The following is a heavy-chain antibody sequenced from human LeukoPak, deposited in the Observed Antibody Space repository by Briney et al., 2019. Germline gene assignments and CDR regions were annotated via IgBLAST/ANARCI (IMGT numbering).Heavy chain of an antibody. V-gene: IGHV3-7*01. CDR2: IKQDGSEK. CDR1: GFTFSSYW. D-gene: IGHD3-16*02. Sequence: GGSLRLSCAASGFTFSSYWMSWVRQAPGKGLEWVANIKQDGSEKYYVDSVKGRFTISRDNAKNSLYLQMNSLRAEDTAVYYCARDSDRIVLGQIDYDYVWGSYRREPLDYWGQGTLVTVSS. CDR3: ARDSDRIVLGQIDYDYVWGSYRREPLDY. J-gene: IGHJ4*02.